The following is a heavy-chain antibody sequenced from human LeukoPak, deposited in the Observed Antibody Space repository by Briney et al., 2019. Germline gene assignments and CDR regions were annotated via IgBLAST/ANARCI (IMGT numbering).Heavy chain of an antibody. J-gene: IGHJ4*02. CDR1: GFTFTTYG. Sequence: GGTLRLSCVASGFTFTTYGMSWVRQAPGKGLEWVSAIGGRGGGTYYADSVKGRFTISRDISKNTLYLQMNSLRVEDTAVYYCAKVAGWYYFDYWGQGTLVTVSS. CDR3: AKVAGWYYFDY. V-gene: IGHV3-23*01. CDR2: IGGRGGGT. D-gene: IGHD2-8*01.